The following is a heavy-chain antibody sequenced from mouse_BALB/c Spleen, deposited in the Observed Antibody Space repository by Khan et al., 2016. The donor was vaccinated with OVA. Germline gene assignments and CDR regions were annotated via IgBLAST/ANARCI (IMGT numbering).Heavy chain of an antibody. J-gene: IGHJ1*01. CDR1: GYTFTTAG. CDR2: INTHSGFP. D-gene: IGHD2-13*01. V-gene: IGHV9-4*02. Sequence: QIQLVQSGPELKKPGETVRISCKASGYTFTTAGMQWVQKMPGKGLKWIGWINTHSGFPKYAEDLKGRFAFSLETAASTVYLQITNLKNEDTATCFRAGGYGDSWYFDVWGAGTTVTVSA. CDR3: AGGYGDSWYFDV.